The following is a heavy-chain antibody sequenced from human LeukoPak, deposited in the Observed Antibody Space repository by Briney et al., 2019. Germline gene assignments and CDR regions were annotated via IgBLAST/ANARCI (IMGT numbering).Heavy chain of an antibody. CDR2: ISAYNGNT. Sequence: ASVKVSCKASGYTFTSYGTSWVRQAPGQGLEWMGWISAYNGNTNYAQKLQGRVTMTTDTSTSTAYMELRSLRSDDTAVYYCARGHYYDSSGYLVDYWGQGTLVTVSS. V-gene: IGHV1-18*01. J-gene: IGHJ4*02. CDR3: ARGHYYDSSGYLVDY. CDR1: GYTFTSYG. D-gene: IGHD3-22*01.